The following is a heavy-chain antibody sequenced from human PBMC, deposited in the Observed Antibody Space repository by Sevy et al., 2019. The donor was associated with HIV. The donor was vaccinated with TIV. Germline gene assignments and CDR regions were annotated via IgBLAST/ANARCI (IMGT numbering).Heavy chain of an antibody. D-gene: IGHD3-22*01. CDR3: ARGGDFNDRSAKRDFDY. J-gene: IGHJ4*02. Sequence: GGSLRLSCAASGFTFSNYGMHWVRQAPGKGLEWVAVIWNDGSNKYYADSVKGRFTISRDNSKNTLYLQMNSLRVEDTAVYFCARGGDFNDRSAKRDFDYGGQGTLVTVSS. CDR1: GFTFSNYG. CDR2: IWNDGSNK. V-gene: IGHV3-33*01.